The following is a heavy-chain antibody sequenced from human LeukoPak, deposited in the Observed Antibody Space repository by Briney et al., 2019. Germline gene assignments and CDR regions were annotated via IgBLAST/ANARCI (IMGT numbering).Heavy chain of an antibody. J-gene: IGHJ6*02. Sequence: PGGSLRLSRAASGFTVSSNYMSWVRQAPGKGLEWVSVIYSGGSTYYADSVKGRFTISRQNSKNTVDLQMNSLRPEDTAVYYCARDGRYCIITSCYGYYGMDVWGQGTTVTVSS. CDR2: IYSGGST. V-gene: IGHV3-53*04. CDR3: ARDGRYCIITSCYGYYGMDV. CDR1: GFTVSSNY. D-gene: IGHD2-2*01.